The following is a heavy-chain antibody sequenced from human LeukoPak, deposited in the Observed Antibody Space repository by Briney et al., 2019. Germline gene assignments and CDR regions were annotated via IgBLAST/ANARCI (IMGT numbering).Heavy chain of an antibody. CDR2: IIPIFGTP. CDR1: GGTFSSYA. V-gene: IGHV1-69*05. CDR3: AGDLRLGMEVSPVGYFDY. Sequence: ASVKVSCKASGGTFSSYAISWVRRAPGQGLEWMGGIIPIFGTPNYAQKFQGRVTITTDESTSTAYMELSSLRSEDTAMYYCAGDLRLGMEVSPVGYFDYWGQGTLVTVSS. J-gene: IGHJ4*02. D-gene: IGHD7-27*01.